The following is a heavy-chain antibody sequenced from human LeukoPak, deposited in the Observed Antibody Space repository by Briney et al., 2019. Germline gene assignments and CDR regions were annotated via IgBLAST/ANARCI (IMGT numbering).Heavy chain of an antibody. CDR1: GGSISSSSYY. J-gene: IGHJ3*02. V-gene: IGHV4-39*01. CDR2: LYYSGST. Sequence: SETLSLTCTVSGGSISSSSYYWGWIRQPPGKGLEWIGSLYYSGSTYYNPSLKSRVTISVDTSKNQFSLKLSSVTAADTAVYYCARLQYYYDSSGLTGNAFDIWGQGTMVTVSS. D-gene: IGHD3-22*01. CDR3: ARLQYYYDSSGLTGNAFDI.